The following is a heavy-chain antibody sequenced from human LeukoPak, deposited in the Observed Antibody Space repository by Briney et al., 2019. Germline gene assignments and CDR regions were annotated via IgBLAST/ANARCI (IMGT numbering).Heavy chain of an antibody. Sequence: SETLSLTCTVSGGSFSSGSYYWSWIRRPPGKGLEWIGYIYYSGSTKYNPSLKSRVTISIDTSKNQFSLKLSSVTAADTAMYYCAGVVGGSYSMDVWGQGTTVTVSS. J-gene: IGHJ6*03. D-gene: IGHD1-26*01. CDR1: GGSFSSGSYY. CDR3: AGVVGGSYSMDV. CDR2: IYYSGST. V-gene: IGHV4-61*01.